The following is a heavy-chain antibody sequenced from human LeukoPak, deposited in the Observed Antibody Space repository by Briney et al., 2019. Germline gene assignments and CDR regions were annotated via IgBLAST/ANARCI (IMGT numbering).Heavy chain of an antibody. CDR3: ATSGYYATFDY. V-gene: IGHV4-59*01. J-gene: IGHJ4*02. Sequence: PSETLSLTCTVSGGSISSYYWSWIRQPPGKGLEWIGYIYYSGSTNYNPSLKSRVTISVDTSKNQFSLKLSSVTAADTAVYYCATSGYYATFDYWGQGTLVNVSS. D-gene: IGHD3-22*01. CDR1: GGSISSYY. CDR2: IYYSGST.